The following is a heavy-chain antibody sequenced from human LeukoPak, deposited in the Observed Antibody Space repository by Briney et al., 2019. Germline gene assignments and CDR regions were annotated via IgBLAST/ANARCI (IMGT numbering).Heavy chain of an antibody. J-gene: IGHJ2*01. CDR2: INPNSGGT. CDR1: GYTFTGYY. D-gene: IGHD4-17*01. V-gene: IGHV1-2*02. Sequence: PVASVKVSCKASGYTFTGYYIHWVRQAPGQGLEWMGWINPNSGGTNYAQKFQGRVTMTRDASISTAYMELSRLRSDDTAVYYCARSFTVTTVGGRRIYWYFDLWGRGTLVTVSS. CDR3: ARSFTVTTVGGRRIYWYFDL.